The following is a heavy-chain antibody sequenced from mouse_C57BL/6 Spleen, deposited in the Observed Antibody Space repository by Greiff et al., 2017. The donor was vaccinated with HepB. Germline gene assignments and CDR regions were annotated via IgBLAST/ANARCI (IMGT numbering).Heavy chain of an antibody. J-gene: IGHJ1*03. V-gene: IGHV5-16*01. Sequence: EVKLVESEGGLVQPGSSMKLSCTASGFTFSDYYMAWVRQVPEKGLEWVANINYDGSSTYYLDSLKSRFIISRDNAKNILYLQMSSLKSEDTATYYCERERGYFDVWGTGTTVTVSS. CDR3: ERERGYFDV. CDR1: GFTFSDYY. CDR2: INYDGSST.